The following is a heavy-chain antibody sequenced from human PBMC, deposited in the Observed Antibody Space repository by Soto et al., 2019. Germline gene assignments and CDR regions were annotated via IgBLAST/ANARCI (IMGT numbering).Heavy chain of an antibody. CDR1: GFTLSNYC. CDR3: ARDHINGWKFDY. Sequence: EVQLVESGGGLVQPGGSLRLSCAASGFTLSNYCMSWVLQAPGKGLEWVANIKQDGSQNYYVDSVKGRFTTARDNTKHSFYLQMNSRRAEDTAVYYCARDHINGWKFDYWGRGTLVTVSS. V-gene: IGHV3-7*01. D-gene: IGHD6-19*01. CDR2: IKQDGSQN. J-gene: IGHJ4*02.